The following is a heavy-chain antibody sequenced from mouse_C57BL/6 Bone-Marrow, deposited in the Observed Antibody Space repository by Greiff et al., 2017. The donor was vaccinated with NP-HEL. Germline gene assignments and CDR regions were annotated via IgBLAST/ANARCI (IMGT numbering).Heavy chain of an antibody. J-gene: IGHJ3*01. CDR1: GYTFTSYW. D-gene: IGHD4-1*01. CDR2: INPSNGGT. CDR3: ARGSRNWPWFAY. Sequence: QVQLQQPGTELVKPGASVKLSCKASGYTFTSYWMHWVKQRPGQGLEWIGNINPSNGGTNYNEKFKSKATLTVDESSSTAYMQLSSLTSEDSAVYYCARGSRNWPWFAYWGQGTLVTVSA. V-gene: IGHV1-53*01.